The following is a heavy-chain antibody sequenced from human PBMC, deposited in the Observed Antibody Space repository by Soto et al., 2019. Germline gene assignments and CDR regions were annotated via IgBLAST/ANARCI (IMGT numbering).Heavy chain of an antibody. CDR1: GFRFSSYG. CDR3: TRVILGGYYGSDFDF. D-gene: IGHD1-26*01. Sequence: EVLLVGSGGGPVKPGGSLRLSCTASGFRFSSYGMNWVRQAPGKGLEWVSSISSGSSFIYYADSVKGRFTISRDNAKNSLYLQMNSLRADDTAIYYCTRVILGGYYGSDFDFWGQGTQVTVSS. V-gene: IGHV3-21*01. J-gene: IGHJ4*02. CDR2: ISSGSSFI.